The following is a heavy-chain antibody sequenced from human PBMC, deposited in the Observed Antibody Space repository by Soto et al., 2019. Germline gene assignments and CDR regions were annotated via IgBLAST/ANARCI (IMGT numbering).Heavy chain of an antibody. D-gene: IGHD2-15*01. V-gene: IGHV3-48*01. CDR2: ISSSSSTI. J-gene: IGHJ4*02. CDR1: GFTFSSYS. Sequence: EVQLVESGGGLVQPGGSLRLSCAASGFTFSSYSMNWVRQAPGKGLEWVSYISSSSSTIYYADSVKGRFTISRDNAKNSLYRQMNSLRAEDTAVYYCARDKGRSPLDYWGRGTLVTVSS. CDR3: ARDKGRSPLDY.